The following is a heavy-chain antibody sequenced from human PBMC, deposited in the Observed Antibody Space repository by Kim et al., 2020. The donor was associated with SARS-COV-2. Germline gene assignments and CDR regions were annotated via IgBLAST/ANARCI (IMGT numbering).Heavy chain of an antibody. J-gene: IGHJ6*02. D-gene: IGHD2-15*01. Sequence: GGSLRLSCAASGFTFDDYAMHWVRQAPGKGLEWVSGISWNSGSIGYADSVKGGFTISRDNAKNSLYLQMNSLRAEDTALYYCAKETYQGYCSGGSCFYYGMDVWGQGTTVTVSS. CDR3: AKETYQGYCSGGSCFYYGMDV. CDR1: GFTFDDYA. V-gene: IGHV3-9*01. CDR2: ISWNSGSI.